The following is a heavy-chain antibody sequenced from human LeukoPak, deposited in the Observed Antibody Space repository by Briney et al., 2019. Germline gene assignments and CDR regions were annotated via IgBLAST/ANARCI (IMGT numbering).Heavy chain of an antibody. CDR3: ARTAQPAAIDYYYGMDV. V-gene: IGHV1-3*03. J-gene: IGHJ6*02. CDR1: GYTFTDYT. CDR2: INGGSGYT. Sequence: ASVKVSRKASGYTFTDYTMHWLRQAPGQRLDWMGWINGGSGYTKYSPEFQGRVTMTRDTSTSTVYMELSSLRSEDTAVYYCARTAQPAAIDYYYGMDVWGQGTTVTVSS. D-gene: IGHD2-2*02.